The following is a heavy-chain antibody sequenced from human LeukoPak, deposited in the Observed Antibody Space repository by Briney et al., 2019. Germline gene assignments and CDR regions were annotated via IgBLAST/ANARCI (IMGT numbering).Heavy chain of an antibody. CDR2: IHYSGSA. CDR1: GGSISSYY. CDR3: ARDMGAPDYGSYSVDY. Sequence: SETLSLTCTVSGGSISSYYWSWLRQPPGRGLEWIAYIHYSGSAAYNPSLKSRVTISRDMSTNQFSLKMTSVTAADTAVYFCARDMGAPDYGSYSVDYWGQGTLVTVSS. J-gene: IGHJ4*02. D-gene: IGHD4-23*01. V-gene: IGHV4-59*01.